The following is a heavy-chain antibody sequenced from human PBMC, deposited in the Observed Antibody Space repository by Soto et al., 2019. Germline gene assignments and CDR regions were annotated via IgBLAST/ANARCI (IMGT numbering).Heavy chain of an antibody. CDR2: IYYSGST. Sequence: PSEPLSLRCTVPGGSIRMGDYYWTCTLQPPGKGLEWIVSIYYSGSTYYTPSLRSRVTISVDTSKKQFSLKLSSVTAADTAVYYCARDRRPDYDFWSGYLSYYYYYAMDLSGQGPTGTVA. J-gene: IGHJ6*01. V-gene: IGHV4-30-4*01. CDR1: GGSIRMGDYY. D-gene: IGHD3-3*01. CDR3: ARDRRPDYDFWSGYLSYYYYYAMDL.